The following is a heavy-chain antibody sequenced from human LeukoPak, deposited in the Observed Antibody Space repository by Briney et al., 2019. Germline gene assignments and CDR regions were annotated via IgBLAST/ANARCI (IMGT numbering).Heavy chain of an antibody. CDR1: GFTFSSYS. J-gene: IGHJ4*02. V-gene: IGHV4-34*01. D-gene: IGHD6-19*01. Sequence: GSLRLSCAASGFTFSSYSMNWVRQPPGKGLEWIGEINHSGSTNYNPSLKSRVTISVDTSKNQFSLKLSSVTAADTAVYYCARAVSGYWGQGTLVTVSS. CDR2: INHSGST. CDR3: ARAVSGY.